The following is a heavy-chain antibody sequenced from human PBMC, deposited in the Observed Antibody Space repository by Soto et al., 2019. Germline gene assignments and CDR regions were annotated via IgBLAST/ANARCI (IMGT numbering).Heavy chain of an antibody. CDR3: ARDLTGRNWFDT. CDR2: MSYSGST. D-gene: IGHD2-8*02. J-gene: IGHJ5*02. Sequence: ETLSLTCSVSGGSMSSYYWSWVRQPPGKGLEWIGFMSYSGSTNYNPSLKSRVTISVDTSMNQFSLNLRSVTAADTAVYYCARDLTGRNWFDTWGQGTLVTVSS. CDR1: GGSMSSYY. V-gene: IGHV4-59*01.